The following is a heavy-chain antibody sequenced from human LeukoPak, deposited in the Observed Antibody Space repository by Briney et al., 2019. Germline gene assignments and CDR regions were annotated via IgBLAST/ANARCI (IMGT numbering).Heavy chain of an antibody. D-gene: IGHD3-10*01. J-gene: IGHJ5*02. CDR2: ISYDGSNK. Sequence: GGSLRLSCAASGFTFSSYAMHWVRQAPGKGLEWVAVISYDGSNKYYADSVKGRFTISRDNSKNTLYLQMNSLRAEDTAMYYCAREGRVGYYGSGSYSPHNWFDPWGQGTLVTVSS. V-gene: IGHV3-30*04. CDR3: AREGRVGYYGSGSYSPHNWFDP. CDR1: GFTFSSYA.